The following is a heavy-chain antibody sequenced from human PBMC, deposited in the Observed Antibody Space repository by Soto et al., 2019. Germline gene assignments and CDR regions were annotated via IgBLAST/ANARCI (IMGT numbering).Heavy chain of an antibody. CDR1: GYTFTSYG. CDR3: ARDARITIFGVVTNWFDP. D-gene: IGHD3-3*01. J-gene: IGHJ5*02. Sequence: EASVKVSCKASGYTFTSYGISWVRQAPGQGLEWMGWISAYNGNTNYAQKLQGRVTMTTDTSTSTAYMELRSLRSDDTAVYYCARDARITIFGVVTNWFDPWGQGTLVTVSS. CDR2: ISAYNGNT. V-gene: IGHV1-18*01.